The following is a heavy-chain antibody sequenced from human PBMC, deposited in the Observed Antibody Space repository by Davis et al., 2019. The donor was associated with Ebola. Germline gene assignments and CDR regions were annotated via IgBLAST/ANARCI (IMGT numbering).Heavy chain of an antibody. J-gene: IGHJ3*02. Sequence: PSETLSLTCTVSGGSISSSYWSWIRQPPGKGLEWIGYIHYSGDTNDNPSLKSRATISVDTSKSQFSLELSSVTAADTAVYYCARDGVGTTSSFAIWGQGTMVTVSS. CDR1: GGSISSSY. D-gene: IGHD1-14*01. CDR3: ARDGVGTTSSFAI. V-gene: IGHV4-59*01. CDR2: IHYSGDT.